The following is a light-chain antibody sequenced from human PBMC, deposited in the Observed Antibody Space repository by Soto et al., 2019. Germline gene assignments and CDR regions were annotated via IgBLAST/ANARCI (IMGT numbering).Light chain of an antibody. CDR2: QAT. J-gene: IGLJ1*01. CDR3: QSVGTSGSFV. Sequence: SYELTQPPSVSVSPGQTAKITCSGTALPKQYAAWYQQKPGQAPLLVISQATARPLGIPERFSGTSSGTAVALTISVVQAEDEADYYCQSVGTSGSFVFGSG. CDR1: ALPKQY. V-gene: IGLV3-25*02.